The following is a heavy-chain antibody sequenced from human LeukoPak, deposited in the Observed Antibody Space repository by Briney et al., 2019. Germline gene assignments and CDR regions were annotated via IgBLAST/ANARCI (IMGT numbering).Heavy chain of an antibody. Sequence: ASVKVSCKASGYTFTSYDINWVRQATGQGLEWMGWTNPISGYTGYAQKFQGRVTMTRDTSISTAHMELSSLRSEDTAVYFCARGNRLYTSSWSSLAFDIWGQGTMVTVSS. V-gene: IGHV1-8*01. CDR3: ARGNRLYTSSWSSLAFDI. J-gene: IGHJ3*02. CDR1: GYTFTSYD. CDR2: TNPISGYT. D-gene: IGHD6-13*01.